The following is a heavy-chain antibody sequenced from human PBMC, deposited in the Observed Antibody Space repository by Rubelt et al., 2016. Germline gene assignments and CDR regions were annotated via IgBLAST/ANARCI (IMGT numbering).Heavy chain of an antibody. V-gene: IGHV4-38-2*02. CDR3: ARGRVSKAYSSGWRTNTPFGY. Sequence: GLVKPSETLSLTCTVSGYSISSGYYWSWIRQPPGKGLEWIGEINHSGSTNYNPSLKSRVTISVDTSKNQFSLKLSSVTAADTAVYYCARGRVSKAYSSGWRTNTPFGYWGQGTLVTVSS. D-gene: IGHD6-19*01. J-gene: IGHJ4*02. CDR1: GYSISSGYY. CDR2: INHSGST.